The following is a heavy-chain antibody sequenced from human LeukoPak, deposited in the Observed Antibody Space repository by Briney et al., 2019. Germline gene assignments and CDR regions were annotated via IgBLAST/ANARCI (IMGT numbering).Heavy chain of an antibody. CDR2: IKQDGSDK. J-gene: IGHJ5*02. CDR1: GFTLSNFW. D-gene: IGHD2-2*02. CDR3: ARDFYTSRWYWFDP. Sequence: GGSLRLSCAASGFTLSNFWMSWVRQAPGKGLEWVANIKQDGSDKYYVDSVKGRFTISRDNTKNSLFLQMNNLRAEDTAVYYCARDFYTSRWYWFDPWGQGTLVTVSS. V-gene: IGHV3-7*01.